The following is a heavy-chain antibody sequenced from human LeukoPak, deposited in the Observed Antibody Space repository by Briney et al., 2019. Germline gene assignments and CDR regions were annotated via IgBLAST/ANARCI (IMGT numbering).Heavy chain of an antibody. V-gene: IGHV4-59*01. Sequence: SETLSLTCTVSGGSISSYYWSWIRQPPGKGLEWIGYIYYSGSTNYNPSLKSRVTLSVDTSKNQFSLKLSSVTAADTAVYYCARGRGYSSGWYSHWGQGTLVTVSS. CDR1: GGSISSYY. D-gene: IGHD6-19*01. CDR3: ARGRGYSSGWYSH. CDR2: IYYSGST. J-gene: IGHJ4*02.